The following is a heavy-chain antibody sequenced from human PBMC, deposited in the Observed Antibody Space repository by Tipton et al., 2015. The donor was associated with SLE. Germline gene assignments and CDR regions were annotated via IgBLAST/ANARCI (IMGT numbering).Heavy chain of an antibody. CDR3: TGEWQQVVGVAY. V-gene: IGHV4-39*07. D-gene: IGHD3-16*01. CDR2: IFYSGTT. Sequence: TLSLTCPVSGGSISSSSYYWGWIRQPPGKGLEWIGSIFYSGTTYYNPSLKSRISISVDTSINQFSLNLSSVTAADTAVYYCTGEWQQVVGVAYWGLGALVTVSS. J-gene: IGHJ4*02. CDR1: GGSISSSSYY.